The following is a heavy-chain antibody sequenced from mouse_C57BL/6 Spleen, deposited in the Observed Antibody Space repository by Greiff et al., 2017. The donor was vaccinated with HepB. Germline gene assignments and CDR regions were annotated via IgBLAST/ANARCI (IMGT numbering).Heavy chain of an antibody. J-gene: IGHJ4*01. Sequence: QVQLQQSGAELVKPGASVKISCKASGYAFSSYWMNWVKQRPGKGLEWIGQIYPGDGDTNYNGKFKGKATLTADKSSSTAYMQLSSLTSEDSAVYFCARSYGNSDAMDYWGQGTSVTSPQ. CDR2: IYPGDGDT. V-gene: IGHV1-80*01. CDR3: ARSYGNSDAMDY. CDR1: GYAFSSYW. D-gene: IGHD2-1*01.